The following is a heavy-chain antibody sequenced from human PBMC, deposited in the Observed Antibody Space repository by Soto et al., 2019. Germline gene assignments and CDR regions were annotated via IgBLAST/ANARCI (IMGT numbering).Heavy chain of an antibody. J-gene: IGHJ3*02. CDR1: GGSISGYY. V-gene: IGHV4-59*01. Sequence: SETLSLTCAVSGGSISGYYWSWIRQPPGKGLEWIGWVYYSGSTNYNPSLKSRVTISVDTSKNQFSLKLSSVTAADTAVYYCARDWGHDAFDIWGRGTMVTVSS. D-gene: IGHD7-27*01. CDR2: VYYSGST. CDR3: ARDWGHDAFDI.